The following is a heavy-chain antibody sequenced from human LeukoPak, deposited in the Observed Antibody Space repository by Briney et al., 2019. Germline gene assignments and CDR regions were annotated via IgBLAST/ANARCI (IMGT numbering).Heavy chain of an antibody. D-gene: IGHD2-2*01. CDR3: ARFPHYYCSSTSCYFDY. V-gene: IGHV3-21*01. Sequence: PGGSLRLSCAASGFTFSSYSMNWARQAPGKGLEWVSSISSSSSYIYYADSVKGRFTISRDNAKNSLYLQMNSLRAEDTAVYYCARFPHYYCSSTSCYFDYWGQGTLVTVSS. CDR2: ISSSSSYI. CDR1: GFTFSSYS. J-gene: IGHJ4*02.